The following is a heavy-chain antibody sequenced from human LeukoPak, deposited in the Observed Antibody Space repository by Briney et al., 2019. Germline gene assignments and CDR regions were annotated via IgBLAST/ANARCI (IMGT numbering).Heavy chain of an antibody. CDR2: IKQDGSEK. D-gene: IGHD3-3*01. CDR1: GFTFSSYW. V-gene: IGHV3-7*01. Sequence: PGGSLRLSCAASGFTFSSYWMSWVRQAPGKGPEWVANIKQDGSEKYYVDSVKGRFTISRDNAKNSLYLQMNSLRAEDTAVYYCARKNYDFWSGWDYYHYYMDVWGKGTTVTVSS. J-gene: IGHJ6*03. CDR3: ARKNYDFWSGWDYYHYYMDV.